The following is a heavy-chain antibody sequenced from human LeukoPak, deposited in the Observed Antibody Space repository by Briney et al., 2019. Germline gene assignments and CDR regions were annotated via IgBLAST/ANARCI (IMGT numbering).Heavy chain of an antibody. CDR2: INHSGST. CDR1: GGSFSGYY. CDR3: ARDLGEMPFFDY. J-gene: IGHJ4*02. D-gene: IGHD3-10*01. Sequence: SETLSLTCAVYGGSFSGYYWSWIRQPPGKGLEWIGEINHSGSTNYNPSLKSRVTISVGTSKNQFSLKLTSVTAADTAVYYCARDLGEMPFFDYWGQGTLVTVSS. V-gene: IGHV4-34*01.